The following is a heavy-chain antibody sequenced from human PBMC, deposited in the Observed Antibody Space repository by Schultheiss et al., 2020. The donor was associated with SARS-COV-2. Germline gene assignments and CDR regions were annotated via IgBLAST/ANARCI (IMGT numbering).Heavy chain of an antibody. J-gene: IGHJ4*02. Sequence: SETLSLTCTVSGGSISSGGYYWSWIRQPAGKGLEWIGYIYYSGSTNYNPSLKSRVTISVDTSKNQFSLKLSSVTAADTAVYYCASNNWNSPYYFDYWGQGTLVTVSS. CDR3: ASNNWNSPYYFDY. V-gene: IGHV4-61*10. D-gene: IGHD1-7*01. CDR2: IYYSGST. CDR1: GGSISSGGYY.